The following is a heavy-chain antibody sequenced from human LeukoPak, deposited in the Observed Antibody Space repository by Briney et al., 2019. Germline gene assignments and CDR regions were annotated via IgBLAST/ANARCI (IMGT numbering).Heavy chain of an antibody. Sequence: SETLSLTCTVSGGSISSYYWSWIRQPPGKGLEWIGYIYYSGSTNYNPSLKSRVTISVDTSKNQFSLKLSSVTAADTAVYYCARGHCSGGSCYPTYGMDVWGQGTTVTVSS. J-gene: IGHJ6*02. V-gene: IGHV4-59*01. CDR3: ARGHCSGGSCYPTYGMDV. CDR2: IYYSGST. D-gene: IGHD2-15*01. CDR1: GGSISSYY.